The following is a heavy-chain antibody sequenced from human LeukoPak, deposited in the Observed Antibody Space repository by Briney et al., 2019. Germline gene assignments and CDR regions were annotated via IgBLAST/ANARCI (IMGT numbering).Heavy chain of an antibody. CDR1: RGSIRSYY. D-gene: IGHD3-10*01. CDR3: ASGSGSYYFVC. J-gene: IGHJ4*02. V-gene: IGHV4-59*01. Sequence: SETLSLTCTVSRGSIRSYYWSWIRQSPEKGLEWIGSFYYGESTKYNPSLKSRVSISVDTSKTQVSLKLNSINAADTAVYYCASGSGSYYFVCWGQGVLVTVSS. CDR2: FYYGEST.